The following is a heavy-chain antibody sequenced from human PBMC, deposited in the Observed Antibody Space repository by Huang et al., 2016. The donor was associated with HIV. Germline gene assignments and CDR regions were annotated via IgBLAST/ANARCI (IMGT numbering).Heavy chain of an antibody. CDR1: GDSVSSASYY. V-gene: IGHV4-61*01. Sequence: QEQLQESGPGLVKPSETLSLSCTVSGDSVSSASYYWSWIRQPPGRGLEWIGYIYLSGGTNYNPSLKSRVTISIDTSKNQFSLRLSSVTAADTAVYYCVSHGSGTADYWGQGTLVTVSS. CDR3: VSHGSGTADY. CDR2: IYLSGGT. J-gene: IGHJ4*02. D-gene: IGHD3-10*01.